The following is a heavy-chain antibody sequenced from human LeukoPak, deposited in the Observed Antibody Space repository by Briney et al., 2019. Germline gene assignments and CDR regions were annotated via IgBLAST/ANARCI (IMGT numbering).Heavy chain of an antibody. CDR3: ARGGYDGNAFDI. J-gene: IGHJ3*02. CDR2: IYYSGST. CDR1: GGSISSGGYY. Sequence: SETLSLTCTVSGGSISSGGYYWSWIRQHPGKGLEWIGYIYYSGSTYYNPSLKSRVTISVDTSKNQFSLKLSSVTAADTAVYYCARGGYDGNAFDIWGQGTMVTVSS. V-gene: IGHV4-31*03. D-gene: IGHD5-12*01.